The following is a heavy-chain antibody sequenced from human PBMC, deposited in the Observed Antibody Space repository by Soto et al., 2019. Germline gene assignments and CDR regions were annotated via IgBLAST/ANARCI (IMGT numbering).Heavy chain of an antibody. CDR2: IYCSGSI. J-gene: IGHJ2*01. Sequence: SETLSLTCTVSGGSISSYYWSWIRQPPGKGLEWIGYIYCSGSINYNSSLKSRLTLSVDTSKNHFSLKLTSVTAADTAVYYCARGTDTWFFALWGRGTLVTVSS. CDR3: ARGTDTWFFAL. V-gene: IGHV4-59*12. CDR1: GGSISSYY. D-gene: IGHD3-9*01.